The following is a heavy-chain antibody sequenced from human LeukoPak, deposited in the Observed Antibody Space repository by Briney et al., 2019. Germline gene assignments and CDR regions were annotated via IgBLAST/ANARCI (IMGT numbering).Heavy chain of an antibody. CDR1: GFTFDDYA. Sequence: GGSLRLSCAASGFTFDDYAMHWVRQAPGKGLEWVSGISWNSGSIGYADSVKGRFTISRDNAKNSLYLQMNSLRAEDTAVYYCAKNWGYFDYWGQGTLVTVSS. V-gene: IGHV3-9*01. CDR2: ISWNSGSI. J-gene: IGHJ4*02. D-gene: IGHD7-27*01. CDR3: AKNWGYFDY.